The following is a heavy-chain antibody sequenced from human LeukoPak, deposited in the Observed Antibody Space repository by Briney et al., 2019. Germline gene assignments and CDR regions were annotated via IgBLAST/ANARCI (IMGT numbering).Heavy chain of an antibody. Sequence: GGSLRLSCAASGFTFSNHWMHWVRQPPGKGLVWVSRISHDGSTTNYADSVKGRFTISRDNAKNTLYLQMNSLRAEDTAVYYCARGGYFASGSYSDWGQGTLVTVSS. D-gene: IGHD3-10*01. J-gene: IGHJ4*02. CDR3: ARGGYFASGSYSD. CDR2: ISHDGSTT. CDR1: GFTFSNHW. V-gene: IGHV3-74*01.